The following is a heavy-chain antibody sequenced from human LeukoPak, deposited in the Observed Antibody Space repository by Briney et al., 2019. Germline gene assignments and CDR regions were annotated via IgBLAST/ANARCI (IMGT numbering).Heavy chain of an antibody. CDR1: GGSISSYY. D-gene: IGHD5-12*01. J-gene: IGHJ4*02. V-gene: IGHV4-59*08. CDR3: ARHNSDYFNWLDY. CDR2: IYYSGST. Sequence: SETLSLTCTVSGGSISSYYWSWIRQPPGKGLEWIGYIYYSGSTNYNPSLKSRVTISVDTSKNQCSLKLSSVTAADTALYYCARHNSDYFNWLDYWGQGTLVTVSS.